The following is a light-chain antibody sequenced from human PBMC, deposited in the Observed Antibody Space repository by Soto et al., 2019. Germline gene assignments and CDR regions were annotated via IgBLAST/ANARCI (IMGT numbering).Light chain of an antibody. CDR3: QSYDSSLSASV. CDR2: GDN. V-gene: IGLV1-40*01. Sequence: QSVLTQPPSVSGAPGQRVIISCTGSSSNIGAGYDVHWYQQLPGTAPKLLIYGDNNRPSGVPDRFSGSKSGTSASLAITGLQAEDEADYYCQSYDSSLSASVFGTGTKLTVL. J-gene: IGLJ1*01. CDR1: SSNIGAGYD.